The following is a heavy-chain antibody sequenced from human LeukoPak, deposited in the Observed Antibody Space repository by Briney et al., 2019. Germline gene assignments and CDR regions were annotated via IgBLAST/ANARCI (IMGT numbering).Heavy chain of an antibody. Sequence: GGSLRLSCAASGFTFSSYWMHWVRQAPGKGLVWVSRINSDGSSTSYADSVKGRFTISRDNAKNTLYLQMNSLRAEDTAVYYCARGGWDDYVWGSYRYKTHFDYWGQGTLVTVSS. CDR3: ARGGWDDYVWGSYRYKTHFDY. CDR1: GFTFSSYW. D-gene: IGHD3-16*02. CDR2: INSDGSST. J-gene: IGHJ4*02. V-gene: IGHV3-74*01.